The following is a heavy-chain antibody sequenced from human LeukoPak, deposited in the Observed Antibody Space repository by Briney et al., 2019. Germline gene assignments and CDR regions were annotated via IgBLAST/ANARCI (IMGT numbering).Heavy chain of an antibody. D-gene: IGHD2-15*01. CDR1: GFIFRSYE. CDR3: ARDKVVGSTFFDY. J-gene: IGHJ4*02. CDR2: ISSSGSTI. V-gene: IGHV3-48*03. Sequence: AGGSLRLSCAASGFIFRSYEMNWVRQAPGKGLEWVSYISSSGSTIYYADSVKGRFTLSRDNAKNSLYLQMNSLRDEDTAVYYCARDKVVGSTFFDYWGQGTLVTVSS.